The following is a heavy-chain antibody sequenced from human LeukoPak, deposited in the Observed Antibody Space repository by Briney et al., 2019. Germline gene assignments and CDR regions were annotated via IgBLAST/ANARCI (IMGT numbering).Heavy chain of an antibody. CDR1: GYTFTVYY. CDR2: INPNSGGT. Sequence: GATVTVSCKASGYTFTVYYMHWVRPAPGQGGEGMGWINPNSGGTNYPQKFQGRVTMTRDTSISTAYMELSRLRSHDTAVYYCASSSGTTVTQYWGQGTLVTVSS. D-gene: IGHD4-17*01. V-gene: IGHV1-2*02. J-gene: IGHJ4*02. CDR3: ASSSGTTVTQY.